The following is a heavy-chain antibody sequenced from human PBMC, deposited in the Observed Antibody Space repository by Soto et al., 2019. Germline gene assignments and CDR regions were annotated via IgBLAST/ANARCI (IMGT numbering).Heavy chain of an antibody. CDR3: ASRDPGTSVDY. J-gene: IGHJ4*02. D-gene: IGHD1-7*01. Sequence: QVQLQESGPGLVKPSGTLSLTRAVSGGSLTSNNWGTWVRQPPGQGLEWIGEIYRTGSTNYNPSLKSRVTISLDKSENQFSLKVTSLTAADTAVYYCASRDPGTSVDYWGQGTLVTVSS. V-gene: IGHV4-4*02. CDR2: IYRTGST. CDR1: GGSLTSNNW.